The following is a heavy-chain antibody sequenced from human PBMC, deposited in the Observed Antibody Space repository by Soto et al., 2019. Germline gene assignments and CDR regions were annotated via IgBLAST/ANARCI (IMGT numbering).Heavy chain of an antibody. CDR3: ARGNTYYDFWSGYYTHNWFDP. V-gene: IGHV4-59*01. D-gene: IGHD3-3*01. J-gene: IGHJ5*02. Sequence: SETLSLTCTVSGGSISSYYWSWIRQPPGKGLEWIGYIYYSGSTNYNPSLKSRVTISVDTSKNQCSLKLSSVTAADTAVYYCARGNTYYDFWSGYYTHNWFDPWGQGTLVTVSS. CDR1: GGSISSYY. CDR2: IYYSGST.